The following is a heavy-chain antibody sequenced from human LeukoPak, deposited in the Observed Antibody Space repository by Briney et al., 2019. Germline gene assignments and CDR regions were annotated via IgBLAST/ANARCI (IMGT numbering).Heavy chain of an antibody. V-gene: IGHV3-48*01. CDR1: GFTFSSYA. J-gene: IGHJ4*02. D-gene: IGHD5-18*01. CDR2: ISSSSSTI. CDR3: ARDSLRGYSYGYTGDY. Sequence: GGSLRLSCAASGFTFSSYAMSWVRQAPGKGLEWVSYISSSSSTIYYADSVKGRFTISRDNAKNSLYLQMNSLRAEDTAVYYCARDSLRGYSYGYTGDYWGQGTLVTVSS.